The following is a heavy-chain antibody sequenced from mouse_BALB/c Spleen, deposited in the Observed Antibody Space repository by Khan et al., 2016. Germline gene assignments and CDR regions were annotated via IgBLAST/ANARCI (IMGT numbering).Heavy chain of an antibody. CDR2: IDPETGGT. D-gene: IGHD2-1*01. Sequence: QVQLQQSGAELVRPGASVTLSCKASGYTFSDYEMHWVKQTPVHGLQWIGSIDPETGGTAYNQKFKGQATLTAGQSSSTSYMELPSLTSEDSAVYYCTRKGIFYGTYDFDSWGQGTTLTVSS. J-gene: IGHJ2*01. CDR3: TRKGIFYGTYDFDS. CDR1: GYTFSDYE. V-gene: IGHV1-15*01.